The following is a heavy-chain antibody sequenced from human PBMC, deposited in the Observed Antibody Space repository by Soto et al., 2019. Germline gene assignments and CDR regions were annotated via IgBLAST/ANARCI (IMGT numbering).Heavy chain of an antibody. CDR3: ARVRQLVSYFYYYVDV. CDR1: GYTFTNYG. D-gene: IGHD6-6*01. Sequence: ASVKVSCKASGYTFTNYGITWVRQAPGQGLEWMGWISAYNGDTHYTQRLQGRVTMTTDTSTSTAYMELRGLRSDDTAVYYCARVRQLVSYFYYYVDVWGKGPTVTVSS. CDR2: ISAYNGDT. V-gene: IGHV1-18*01. J-gene: IGHJ6*03.